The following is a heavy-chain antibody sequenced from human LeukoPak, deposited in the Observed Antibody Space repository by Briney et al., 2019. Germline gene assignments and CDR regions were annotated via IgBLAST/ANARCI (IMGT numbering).Heavy chain of an antibody. Sequence: SETLSLTCAVYGGSFSGYYWSWIRQPPGKGLEWIGEINHSGSTNYNPSLKSRVTISVDTSKNQFSLKLSSVTAADTAVYYCARGLITIFGVANDAFDIWGQGTMVTVSS. D-gene: IGHD3-3*01. J-gene: IGHJ3*02. CDR1: GGSFSGYY. CDR3: ARGLITIFGVANDAFDI. CDR2: INHSGST. V-gene: IGHV4-34*01.